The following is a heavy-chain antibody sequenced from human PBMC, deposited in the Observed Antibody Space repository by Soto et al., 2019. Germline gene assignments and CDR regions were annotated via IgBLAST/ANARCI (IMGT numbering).Heavy chain of an antibody. CDR2: IYYSGST. CDR1: GCSISSYH. CDR3: ARAKAPLHSSSWYWFDP. Sequence: SATLSLNCTVFGCSISSYHCIWIRQPPGKGLEWIGYIYYSGSTNYNPSLKSRVTISVDTSKNQFSLKLSSVTAADTAVYYCARAKAPLHSSSWYWFDPWGHGTLVTVS. V-gene: IGHV4-59*08. D-gene: IGHD6-13*01. J-gene: IGHJ5*02.